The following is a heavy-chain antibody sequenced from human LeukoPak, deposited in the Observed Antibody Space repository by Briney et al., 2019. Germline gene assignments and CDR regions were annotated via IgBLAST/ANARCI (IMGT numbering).Heavy chain of an antibody. CDR3: VRGTYGYYMDV. J-gene: IGHJ6*03. Sequence: PSETLSPTCSGSNYSISNSLYWGWLRQPPGKGLEWIGSIYRSGSTFYNPSLKSRVTISLDTSKNQFSLKLSSVTAADTAVYFCVRGTYGYYMDVWGKGTTVTVSS. D-gene: IGHD4-17*01. CDR2: IYRSGST. V-gene: IGHV4-38-2*02. CDR1: NYSISNSLY.